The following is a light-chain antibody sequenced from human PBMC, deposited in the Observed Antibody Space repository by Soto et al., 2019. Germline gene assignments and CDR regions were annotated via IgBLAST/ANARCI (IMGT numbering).Light chain of an antibody. CDR2: GAS. CDR3: QQYNSDSWT. V-gene: IGKV1-5*01. Sequence: DIQMTQSPSTLSASVGDRVTITCRASQSINIWLAWYQQKPGKVPKLLIYGASSLDSGVPSRFSGSGSGTEFTLTISSLQPDDFATYYCQQYNSDSWTFGQGTKVDIK. CDR1: QSINIW. J-gene: IGKJ1*01.